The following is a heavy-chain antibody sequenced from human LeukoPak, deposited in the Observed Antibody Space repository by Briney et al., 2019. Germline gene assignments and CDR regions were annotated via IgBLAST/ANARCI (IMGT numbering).Heavy chain of an antibody. Sequence: SVKVSCKASGGTFSSYTISWVRQAPGQGLEWMGRIIPILGIANYAQKFQGRVTITADKSTSTAYMELSSPRSEDTAVYYCARDSRATTFDYWGQGTLVTVSS. CDR1: GGTFSSYT. CDR2: IIPILGIA. J-gene: IGHJ4*02. D-gene: IGHD1-26*01. V-gene: IGHV1-69*04. CDR3: ARDSRATTFDY.